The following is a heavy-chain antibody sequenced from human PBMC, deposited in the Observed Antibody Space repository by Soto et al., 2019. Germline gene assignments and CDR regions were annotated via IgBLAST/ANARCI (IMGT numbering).Heavy chain of an antibody. CDR3: ARAVTIFGVVRTYYYYGMDV. Sequence: ASVKVSCKASGYTFTSYDINWVRQATGQGLEWMGWMNPNSGNTGYAQKFQGRVTMTRNTSISTAYMELSSLRSEDTAVYYCARAVTIFGVVRTYYYYGMDVWGQGTMVTVSS. CDR1: GYTFTSYD. V-gene: IGHV1-8*01. D-gene: IGHD3-3*01. CDR2: MNPNSGNT. J-gene: IGHJ6*02.